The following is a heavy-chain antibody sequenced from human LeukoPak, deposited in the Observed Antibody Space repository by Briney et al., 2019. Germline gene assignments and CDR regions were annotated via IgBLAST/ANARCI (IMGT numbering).Heavy chain of an antibody. CDR2: INAGNGNT. CDR1: GYTFTSYA. J-gene: IGHJ4*02. D-gene: IGHD2-2*01. CDR3: ARDHFRIGYCSSTSCFPGY. V-gene: IGHV1-3*01. Sequence: ASVKVSCKASGYTFTSYAMHWVRQAPGQRLEWMGWINAGNGNTKYSQKFQGRVTITRDTSASTAYTELSSLRSEDTAVYYCARDHFRIGYCSSTSCFPGYWGQGTLVTVSS.